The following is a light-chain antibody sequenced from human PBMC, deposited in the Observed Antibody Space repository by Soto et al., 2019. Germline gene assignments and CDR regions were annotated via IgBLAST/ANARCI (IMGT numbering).Light chain of an antibody. V-gene: IGKV3D-15*01. CDR2: DAS. CDR1: QSVRSN. J-gene: IGKJ1*01. CDR3: QQYNDRPRT. Sequence: EIVMTQSPATLSVSEGEGATLSCRARQSVRSNLAWYQQKPVQAPRLLIYDASTRATGIPARFSGSGSGTEFTLTICSLQSEDFVVYCGQQYNDRPRTFGQGTKVDIK.